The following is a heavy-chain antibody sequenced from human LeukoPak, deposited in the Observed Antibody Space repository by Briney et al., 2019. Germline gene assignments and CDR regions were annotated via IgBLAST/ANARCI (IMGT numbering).Heavy chain of an antibody. CDR2: ISSSSSYI. CDR3: ARDLFPYGMDV. J-gene: IGHJ6*02. CDR1: GFTFSSYN. V-gene: IGHV3-21*01. Sequence: GGSLRLSCAASGFTFSSYNMNWVRQAPGKGPEWVSSISSSSSYIYYADSVKGRFTISRDNAKNSLYLQMNSLRAEDTAVYYCARDLFPYGMDVWGQGTTVTVSS.